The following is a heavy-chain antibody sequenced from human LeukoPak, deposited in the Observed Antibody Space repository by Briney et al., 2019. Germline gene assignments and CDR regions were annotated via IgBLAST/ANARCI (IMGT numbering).Heavy chain of an antibody. J-gene: IGHJ4*02. CDR2: FSGSGGCT. Sequence: PGGSLRLSCATSGFAFSSCGMSWVRQAPGRGLEWVSSFSGSGGCTYYANSVKGRFTISRDNSRDTLYLQMNSLRAEDTATYYCAKSGPVAGSLMRGFDYWGQGTLVTVSS. CDR1: GFAFSSCG. D-gene: IGHD6-19*01. CDR3: AKSGPVAGSLMRGFDY. V-gene: IGHV3-23*01.